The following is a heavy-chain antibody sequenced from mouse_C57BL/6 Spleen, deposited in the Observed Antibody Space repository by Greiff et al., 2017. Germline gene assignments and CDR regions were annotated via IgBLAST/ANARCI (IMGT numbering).Heavy chain of an antibody. V-gene: IGHV5-4*01. CDR3: ARDRSGYYQYYFDY. D-gene: IGHD2-3*01. J-gene: IGHJ2*01. CDR2: ISDGGNYT. CDR1: GFTFSSYA. Sequence: EVHLVESGGGLVKPGGSLKLSCAASGFTFSSYAMSWVRQTPEKRLEWVATISDGGNYTDYPDNVKGRFTISRDNAKNNLYLQMSHLKYEDTAMYYCARDRSGYYQYYFDYWGQGTTLTVSS.